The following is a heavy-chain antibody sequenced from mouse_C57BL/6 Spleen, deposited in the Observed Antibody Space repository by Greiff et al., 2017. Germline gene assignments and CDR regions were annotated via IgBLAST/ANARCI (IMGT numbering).Heavy chain of an antibody. V-gene: IGHV10-3*01. D-gene: IGHD2-4*01. CDR3: ARAYDFYFYY. CDR2: IRRKSSNYAT. CDR1: GFPINTGD. J-gene: IGHJ2*01. Sequence: EVMLVESGGGLVQPTGSLKLSCAVSGFPINTGDMYWVRQALGTGWEVVARIRRKSSNYATYYADSVKDRFTISRDDSQIMLYLHMINLKTEDTARYYCARAYDFYFYYWGHGTTLTVSS.